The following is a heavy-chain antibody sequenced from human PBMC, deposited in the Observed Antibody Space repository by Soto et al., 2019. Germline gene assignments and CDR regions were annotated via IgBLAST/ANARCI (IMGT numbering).Heavy chain of an antibody. V-gene: IGHV1-18*01. Sequence: QVQLVQSRGEVKKPGASVKVSCKTSGYSFTTYGISWVRQAPGQGLEWMGWISGYNGNTNYAQNLQGRVTMTTDTSTSTAYMELRSLRSDDTAVCYCAREGPAPYYYYGMDVWGQGSTVTVSS. CDR2: ISGYNGNT. CDR3: AREGPAPYYYYGMDV. CDR1: GYSFTTYG. J-gene: IGHJ6*02.